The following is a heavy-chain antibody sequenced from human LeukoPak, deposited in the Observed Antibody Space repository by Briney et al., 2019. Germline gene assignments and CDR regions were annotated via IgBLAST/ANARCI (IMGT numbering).Heavy chain of an antibody. D-gene: IGHD6-13*01. J-gene: IGHJ4*02. V-gene: IGHV3-30*18. Sequence: QAGRSLRLSCAASGFTFSSYGMHWVRQAPGKGLEWVAVISYDGSNKYYADSVKGRFTISRDNSKNTLYLQMNSLRAEDTAVYYCAKDPVGYYSSSWYPPDYWGQGTLVTVSS. CDR2: ISYDGSNK. CDR3: AKDPVGYYSSSWYPPDY. CDR1: GFTFSSYG.